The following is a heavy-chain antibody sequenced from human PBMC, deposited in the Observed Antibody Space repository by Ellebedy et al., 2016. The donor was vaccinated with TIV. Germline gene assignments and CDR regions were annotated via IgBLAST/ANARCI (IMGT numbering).Heavy chain of an antibody. CDR2: ISYNGNSH. J-gene: IGHJ4*02. V-gene: IGHV3-30*18. CDR1: GFTFSSYG. CDR3: AKDLRPLWGGAMDS. D-gene: IGHD3-16*01. Sequence: GESLKISCAASGFTFSSYGMHWVRQTPGKGLEWLAVISYNGNSHFYADSVNGRITLSRDNSKNTLYLQMNSLRAEDTAVYYCAKDLRPLWGGAMDSWGRGALVTVSS.